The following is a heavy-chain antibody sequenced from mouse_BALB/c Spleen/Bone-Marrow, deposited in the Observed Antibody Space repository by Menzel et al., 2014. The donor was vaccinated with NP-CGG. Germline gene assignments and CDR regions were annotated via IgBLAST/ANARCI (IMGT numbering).Heavy chain of an antibody. D-gene: IGHD3-1*01. CDR3: ARDVSGYVRAMDY. CDR1: GYTSTDYA. Sequence: QVQLKQSGPELVSPGVSVKISCKAFGYTSTDYAIHWVKQSHSKSLEWIGIISTYSANTNYNQKFKGKATMTVDKSSSTAYMELARLTFEDSAIYFCARDVSGYVRAMDYWGQGTSVTVSS. V-gene: IGHV1-67*01. J-gene: IGHJ4*01. CDR2: ISTYSANT.